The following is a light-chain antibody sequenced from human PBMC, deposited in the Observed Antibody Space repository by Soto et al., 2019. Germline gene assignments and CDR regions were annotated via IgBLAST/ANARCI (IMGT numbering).Light chain of an antibody. Sequence: QSVLTQPASVSGAPGQRVTISCTGSSSNIGAGYDVHWYQQLPGTAPKLLIYGNSNRPSGVPDRFSGSKSGTSASLAITGLRAEDEADYYCQSYDSSLSGRGVFGGGTKLTVL. J-gene: IGLJ3*02. CDR3: QSYDSSLSGRGV. CDR1: SSNIGAGYD. V-gene: IGLV1-40*01. CDR2: GNS.